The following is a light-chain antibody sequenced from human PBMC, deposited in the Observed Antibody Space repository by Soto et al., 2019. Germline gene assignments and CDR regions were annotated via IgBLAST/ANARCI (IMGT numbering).Light chain of an antibody. V-gene: IGKV3-20*01. CDR3: QQYDNLSWT. CDR1: QSVSSTF. J-gene: IGKJ1*01. CDR2: VAS. Sequence: VLTQSPDTLSLSPGERATLSCRAGQSVSSTFLNWYQQKPGQAPRLLIYVASNRATGTPDRFSGSGSGTDFTLTISRLEPEDFEVYYCQQYDNLSWTFGQGTKVEVK.